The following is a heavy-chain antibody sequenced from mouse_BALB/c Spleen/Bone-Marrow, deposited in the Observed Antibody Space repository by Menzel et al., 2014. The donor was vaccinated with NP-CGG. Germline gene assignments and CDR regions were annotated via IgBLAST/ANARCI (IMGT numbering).Heavy chain of an antibody. V-gene: IGHV1-69*02. Sequence: QVQLQQSGAELVTPGASVKLSCKASGYTFTTYWMHWVKQRPGHGLEWIGQVDPSDGYTNYSQMFKGKATLTVDKSSSTAYMQLSSLSSEDSAVYYCASGGDNFAWFAYWGQGTLVTVSA. D-gene: IGHD1-3*01. CDR1: GYTFTTYW. CDR2: VDPSDGYT. J-gene: IGHJ3*01. CDR3: ASGGDNFAWFAY.